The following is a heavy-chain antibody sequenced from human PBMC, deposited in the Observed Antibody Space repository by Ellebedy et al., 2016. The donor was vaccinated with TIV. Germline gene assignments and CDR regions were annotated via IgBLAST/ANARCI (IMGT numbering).Heavy chain of an antibody. J-gene: IGHJ6*02. CDR3: ARVEAYYYYGMDV. CDR1: GFTFSSYG. Sequence: GGSLRLXCAASGFTFSSYGMHWVRQAPGKGLEWVAVIWYDGSNKYYADSVKGRFTISRDNSKNTLYLQMNSLRAEDTAVYYCARVEAYYYYGMDVWGQGTTVTVSS. CDR2: IWYDGSNK. V-gene: IGHV3-33*01. D-gene: IGHD3-3*01.